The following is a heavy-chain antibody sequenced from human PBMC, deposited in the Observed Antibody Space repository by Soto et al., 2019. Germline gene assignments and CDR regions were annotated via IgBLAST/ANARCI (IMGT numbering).Heavy chain of an antibody. D-gene: IGHD6-6*01. CDR3: AREVGSSSLVYYYYGMDV. CDR1: GFTFSSYG. CDR2: IWYDGSNK. J-gene: IGHJ6*02. Sequence: QVQLVESGGGVVQPGRSLRLSCAASGFTFSSYGMHWVRQAPGKGLEWVAVIWYDGSNKYYADSVKGRFTISRDNSKNTLYLQMNSLRAEDTAVYYCAREVGSSSLVYYYYGMDVWGQGTTVTVSS. V-gene: IGHV3-33*01.